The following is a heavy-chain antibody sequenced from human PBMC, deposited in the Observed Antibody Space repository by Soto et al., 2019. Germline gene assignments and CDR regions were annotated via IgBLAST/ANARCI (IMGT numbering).Heavy chain of an antibody. J-gene: IGHJ4*02. Sequence: EVQLVESGGGLVKPGGSLRLSCAASGFTFSNAWMNWVRQAPGKGLEWVGRIKSKTDGGTTDYAAPVKGRFTISRDDSKNKLYLQMNSLKTEDTAVYYCTTDQKAVYGSGSYGYWGQGTLVTVSS. CDR3: TTDQKAVYGSGSYGY. CDR1: GFTFSNAW. CDR2: IKSKTDGGTT. D-gene: IGHD3-10*01. V-gene: IGHV3-15*07.